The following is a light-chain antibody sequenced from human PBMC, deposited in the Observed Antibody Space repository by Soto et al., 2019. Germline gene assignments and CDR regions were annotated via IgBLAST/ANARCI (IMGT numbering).Light chain of an antibody. CDR2: DVT. CDR1: SGDVGGYNY. J-gene: IGLJ2*01. Sequence: ALTQPASVSGSPGQSITISCTGTSGDVGGYNYVSWYQRHPGKAPKLIIYDVTNRPSGVSDRFSGFKSGNTASLTISGLRAEDEGDYYCSSYISRTFVVFGGGTKLTVL. V-gene: IGLV2-14*01. CDR3: SSYISRTFVV.